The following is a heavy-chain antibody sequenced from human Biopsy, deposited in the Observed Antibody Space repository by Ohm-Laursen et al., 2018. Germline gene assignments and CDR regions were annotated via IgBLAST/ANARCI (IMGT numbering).Heavy chain of an antibody. CDR1: GKTFSDYQ. D-gene: IGHD2-15*01. Sequence: SEILSLTWAVFGKTFSDYQWSWIRQPPGKGLEWIGQINQAGTTNYNPSLKSRVSISADASKYEFSLRLTSVTAADTAVYLCGNEVHGRDYWGLGAQVTVSS. CDR3: GNEVHGRDY. CDR2: INQAGTT. V-gene: IGHV4-34*08. J-gene: IGHJ4*02.